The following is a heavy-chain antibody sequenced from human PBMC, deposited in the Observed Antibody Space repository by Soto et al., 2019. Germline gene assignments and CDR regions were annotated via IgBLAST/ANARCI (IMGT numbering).Heavy chain of an antibody. J-gene: IGHJ6*02. CDR3: ARRYDFWSPAPNYYYYYGMDV. CDR2: IIPIFGTA. V-gene: IGHV1-69*13. Sequence: SVKVSCKASGGTFSSYATSWVRQAPGQGLEWMGGIIPIFGTANYAQKFQGRVTITADESTSTAYMELSSLRSEDTAVYYCARRYDFWSPAPNYYYYYGMDVWGQGTTVTVSS. D-gene: IGHD3-3*01. CDR1: GGTFSSYA.